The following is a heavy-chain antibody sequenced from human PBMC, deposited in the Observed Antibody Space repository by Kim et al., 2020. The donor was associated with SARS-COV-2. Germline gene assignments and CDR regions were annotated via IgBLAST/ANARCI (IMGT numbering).Heavy chain of an antibody. J-gene: IGHJ5*02. D-gene: IGHD3-10*01. Sequence: SRNFNGRVTITRDTSASTAYMELSSLRSADTAVYYCAREGSGSYNWLDPWGQGTLVIVSS. V-gene: IGHV1-3*01. CDR3: AREGSGSYNWLDP.